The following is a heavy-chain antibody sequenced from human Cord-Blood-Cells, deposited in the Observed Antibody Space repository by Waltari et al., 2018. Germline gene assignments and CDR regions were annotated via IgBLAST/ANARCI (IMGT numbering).Heavy chain of an antibody. Sequence: EVQLLESGGGLVQPGGSLRLSCAASGFTFSSYSMSWVRQAPGKGLGWVSGMSGSGGSTDYADSVKGRFTISRDNSKNTLYLQMNSLRAEDTAVYYCAKDPGGDYWYFDLWGRGTLVTVSS. CDR3: AKDPGGDYWYFDL. D-gene: IGHD4-17*01. J-gene: IGHJ2*01. V-gene: IGHV3-23*01. CDR2: MSGSGGST. CDR1: GFTFSSYS.